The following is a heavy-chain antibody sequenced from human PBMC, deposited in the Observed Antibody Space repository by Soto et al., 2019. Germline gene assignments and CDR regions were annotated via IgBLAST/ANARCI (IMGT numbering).Heavy chain of an antibody. CDR3: AKGIAVAGYYFDH. CDR2: ISYDGSNK. Sequence: QVRLVESGGGVVQPGKSLRLSCAASGFSFSRYGMHWVRQAPGKGLEWVAGISYDGSNKYYEDSVKGRLTISRDNSKNTVSLQMNSLRAEDTAVYYCAKGIAVAGYYFDHWGQGTLVTVSS. V-gene: IGHV3-30*18. CDR1: GFSFSRYG. J-gene: IGHJ4*02. D-gene: IGHD6-19*01.